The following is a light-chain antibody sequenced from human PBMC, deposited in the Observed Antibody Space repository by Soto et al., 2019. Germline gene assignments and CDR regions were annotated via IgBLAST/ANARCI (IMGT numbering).Light chain of an antibody. CDR2: DVG. CDR3: SSYTGSSTYV. Sequence: QSVLTQPASVSGSPGQSITISCTGTSSDVGGYNYVSWYQQHPGKAPKLMIYDVGNRPSGISNRFSGSKSGNTASLTISALPAEDEADYYCSSYTGSSTYVFGTGTKVTV. CDR1: SSDVGGYNY. J-gene: IGLJ1*01. V-gene: IGLV2-14*01.